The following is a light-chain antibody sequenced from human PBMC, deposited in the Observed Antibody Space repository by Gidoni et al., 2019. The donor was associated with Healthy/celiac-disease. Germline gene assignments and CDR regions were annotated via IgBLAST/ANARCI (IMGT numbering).Light chain of an antibody. CDR3: QSADSSGTYVV. Sequence: SYELTQPPSVSVSPGQTARITFSGDALPKQYAYWYQQKPGQAPVLVIYKDRERPSGIPERFSGSSSGTTVTLTISGVQAEDEADYYCQSADSSGTYVVFGGGTKLTVL. CDR2: KDR. J-gene: IGLJ2*01. V-gene: IGLV3-25*02. CDR1: ALPKQY.